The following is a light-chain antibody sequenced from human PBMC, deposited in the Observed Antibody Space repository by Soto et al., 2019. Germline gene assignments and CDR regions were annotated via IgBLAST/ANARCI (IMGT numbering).Light chain of an antibody. Sequence: DVVMTQSPLSLPVTLGQPASISCRCSQSLVHSDGNTYLNWFQQRPGQSPRRLIYMVSKRDSGVPDRFSGGGSGTHFTLKTSRVEAEDVGIYYCMQGTLWPWTFGQGTKVEIK. CDR2: MVS. J-gene: IGKJ1*01. V-gene: IGKV2-30*02. CDR1: QSLVHSDGNTY. CDR3: MQGTLWPWT.